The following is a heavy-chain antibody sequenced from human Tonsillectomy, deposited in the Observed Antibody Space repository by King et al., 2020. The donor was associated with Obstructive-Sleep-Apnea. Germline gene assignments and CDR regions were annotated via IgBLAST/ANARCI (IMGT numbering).Heavy chain of an antibody. CDR3: AKFPTHYYGSGSFDY. D-gene: IGHD3-10*01. CDR1: GFTFSNYA. Sequence: VQLVESGGGLMQPGGSLRLSCAASGFTFSNYAMTWVRQAPGKGLEWVSVISGSGGSTHHADSVRGRFTISRDNSNNTLYLEMNSLRADDTAVYYCAKFPTHYYGSGSFDYWGQGALVTVSS. CDR2: ISGSGGST. V-gene: IGHV3-23*04. J-gene: IGHJ4*02.